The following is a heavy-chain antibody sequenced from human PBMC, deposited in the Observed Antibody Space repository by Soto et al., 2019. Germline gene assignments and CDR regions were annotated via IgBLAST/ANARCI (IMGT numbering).Heavy chain of an antibody. V-gene: IGHV4-59*01. CDR3: ARGYPYYDILTGLGGRYYYYGMDV. Sequence: SETLSLTCTVSGDSISSYYWSWIRQPPGKGLEWIGYIYYSGSTNYNPSLKSRVTISVDTSKNQFSLKLSSVTAADTAVYYCARGYPYYDILTGLGGRYYYYGMDVWGQGTTVTVSS. D-gene: IGHD3-9*01. CDR1: GDSISSYY. J-gene: IGHJ6*02. CDR2: IYYSGST.